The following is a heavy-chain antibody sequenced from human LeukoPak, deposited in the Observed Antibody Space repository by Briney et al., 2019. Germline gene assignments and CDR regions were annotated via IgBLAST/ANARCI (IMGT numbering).Heavy chain of an antibody. CDR2: LQYDGSNK. J-gene: IGHJ4*02. CDR3: AKDERGGGYSYGPYYFDY. Sequence: GSLRLSCAASGFTFRSYGMHGVREAPGKVLDWVSFLQYDGSNKYYADYVKGRFTISRDNSKNTLYLQMNRLRAEDTAVYYCAKDERGGGYSYGPYYFDYWGQGTLVTVSS. D-gene: IGHD5-18*01. V-gene: IGHV3-30*02. CDR1: GFTFRSYG.